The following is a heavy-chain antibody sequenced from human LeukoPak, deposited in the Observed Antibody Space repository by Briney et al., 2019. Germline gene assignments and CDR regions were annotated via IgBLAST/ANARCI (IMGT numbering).Heavy chain of an antibody. J-gene: IGHJ4*02. V-gene: IGHV3-74*01. CDR1: GFTFSSYA. Sequence: GGSLRLSCAASGFTFSSYAMSWVRQAPGKGLVWLSRINSDGTITSYADSLEGRFTISRDSAKNTVYLQMNSLRAEDTAVYYCARPGVGFDYWGQGALVTVSS. CDR3: ARPGVGFDY. CDR2: INSDGTIT.